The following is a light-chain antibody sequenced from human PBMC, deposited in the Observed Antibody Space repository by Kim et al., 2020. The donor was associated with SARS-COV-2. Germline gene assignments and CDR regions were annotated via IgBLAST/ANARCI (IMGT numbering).Light chain of an antibody. V-gene: IGLV3-1*01. CDR3: QTWDSSGV. J-gene: IGLJ2*01. CDR2: RDS. Sequence: SYELTQPPSVSVSPGQTASITCSGDKLGDKYTCWYQQKPGQSPVLVIYRDSRRPSGIPERFSGSNSGNTATLTIGGTQAMDEADYYCQTWDSSGVFGGGT. CDR1: KLGDKY.